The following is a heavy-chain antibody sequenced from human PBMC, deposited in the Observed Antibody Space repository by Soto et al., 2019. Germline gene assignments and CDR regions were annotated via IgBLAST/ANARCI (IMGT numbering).Heavy chain of an antibody. J-gene: IGHJ2*01. CDR3: EVGDGGCVVYFDH. D-gene: IGHD2-15*01. CDR2: INAGNGNT. V-gene: IGHV1-3*01. Sequence: ASVKVSCKASGYTFTSYAMHWVRQAPGQRLEWMGWINAGNGNTKYLQKFQGRVTITRDTSASTAYMELSSLRSEDTAVYYCEVGDGGCVVYFDHWGRGTLVTVSS. CDR1: GYTFTSYA.